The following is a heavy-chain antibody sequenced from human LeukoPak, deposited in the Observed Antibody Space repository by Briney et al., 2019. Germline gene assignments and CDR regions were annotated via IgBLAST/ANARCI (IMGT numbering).Heavy chain of an antibody. CDR3: ARLDLPHGGATYNWFDP. CDR2: IIPIFGTA. D-gene: IGHD2-15*01. V-gene: IGHV1-69*13. J-gene: IGHJ5*02. Sequence: GASVKVSCKASGGTFSSYAISWVRQAPGQGLEWMGGIIPIFGTANYAQKFQGRVTITADESTSTAYMELSSLRSEDTAVYYCARLDLPHGGATYNWFDPWGQGTLVTVSS. CDR1: GGTFSSYA.